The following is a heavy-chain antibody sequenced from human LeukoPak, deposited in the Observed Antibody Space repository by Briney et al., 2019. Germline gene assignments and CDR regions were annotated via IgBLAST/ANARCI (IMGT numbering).Heavy chain of an antibody. CDR2: ISHDGSHK. V-gene: IGHV3-30*04. Sequence: HPGGSLRLSCVAPGFTFISFSMHSVRQAPGNGLEWVAVISHDGSHKSYADSVRGRFTISRDNSKNTLSLQMNTLRPEDTALFYCARDPNRLADYGGDYFDHWGQGTLVTVSS. D-gene: IGHD4-23*01. J-gene: IGHJ4*02. CDR3: ARDPNRLADYGGDYFDH. CDR1: GFTFISFS.